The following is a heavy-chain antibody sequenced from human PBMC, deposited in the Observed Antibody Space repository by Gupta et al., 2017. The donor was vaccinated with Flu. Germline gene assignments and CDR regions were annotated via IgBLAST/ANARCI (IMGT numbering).Heavy chain of an antibody. CDR3: ARARGFCSGATCSTFDF. D-gene: IGHD2-15*01. CDR2: INPSSGGT. Sequence: QVQVVQSGAEVKKPGASVKVCCKTSGYSFSNYYMHGVRQAPGQGLEWMGVINPSSGGTEYAQKFEGKATMTRDTSTSTFYMELSSLRNDDTAVYFCARARGFCSGATCSTFDFWGQGTLVTVSS. CDR1: GYSFSNYY. J-gene: IGHJ4*02. V-gene: IGHV1-46*01.